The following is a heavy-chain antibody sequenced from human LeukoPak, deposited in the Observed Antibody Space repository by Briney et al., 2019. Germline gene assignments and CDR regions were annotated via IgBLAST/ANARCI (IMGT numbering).Heavy chain of an antibody. J-gene: IGHJ5*02. V-gene: IGHV1-2*02. CDR3: ARDGRYCSSTSCYAHWFDP. Sequence: ASVKVSCKASGYTFTGYYMHWVRQAPGQGLEWMGWINPNSGGTNYAQKFQGRVTMTRDTSISTAYMELSRLRSDDTAVYYCARDGRYCSSTSCYAHWFDPWGQGTLVTVSS. CDR2: INPNSGGT. D-gene: IGHD2-2*01. CDR1: GYTFTGYY.